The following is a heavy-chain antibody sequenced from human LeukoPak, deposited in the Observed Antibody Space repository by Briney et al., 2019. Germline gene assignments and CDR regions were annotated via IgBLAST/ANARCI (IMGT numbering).Heavy chain of an antibody. CDR3: ASSGSSGFVYYFDY. Sequence: ASVKVSCKASVYTFTGYYMHWVRQAPGQGLEWMGWINRNSGGTNYAQKFQGRITMTRHTSISTADMELSRLRSDDTAVYYCASSGSSGFVYYFDYWGQGTLVTVSS. J-gene: IGHJ4*02. CDR2: INRNSGGT. D-gene: IGHD3-22*01. CDR1: VYTFTGYY. V-gene: IGHV1-2*02.